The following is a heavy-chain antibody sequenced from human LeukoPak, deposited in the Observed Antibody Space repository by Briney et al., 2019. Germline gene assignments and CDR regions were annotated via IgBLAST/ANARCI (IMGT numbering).Heavy chain of an antibody. Sequence: PSETLSLTCAVYGGSFSGYYWSWIRQPPGKGLEWIGEINHSGSTNYNLSLKSRVTISVDTSKNQFSLKLSSVTAADTAVYYCARHLGYCSSTSCYNYYFDYWGQGALVTVSS. CDR1: GGSFSGYY. V-gene: IGHV4-34*01. J-gene: IGHJ4*02. CDR2: INHSGST. CDR3: ARHLGYCSSTSCYNYYFDY. D-gene: IGHD2-2*02.